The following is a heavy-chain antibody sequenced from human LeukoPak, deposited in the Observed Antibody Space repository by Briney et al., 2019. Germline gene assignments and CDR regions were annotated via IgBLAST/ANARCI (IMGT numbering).Heavy chain of an antibody. V-gene: IGHV4-38-2*01. CDR1: GYSISSGYY. CDR3: AITPAGSGSHHYYYMDV. D-gene: IGHD3-10*01. J-gene: IGHJ6*03. Sequence: SETLSLTCAVSGYSISSGYYWGWIRQPPGKGLEWIGSIYHSGSTYHNPSLKSPVTISVDTSKNQFSLKLSSVTAADTAVYYCAITPAGSGSHHYYYMDVWGKGTTVTVSS. CDR2: IYHSGST.